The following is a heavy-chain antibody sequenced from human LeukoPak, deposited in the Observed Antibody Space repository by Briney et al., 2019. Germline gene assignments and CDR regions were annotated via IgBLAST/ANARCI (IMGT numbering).Heavy chain of an antibody. J-gene: IGHJ4*02. CDR1: GFTFNSYG. V-gene: IGHV3-33*01. D-gene: IGHD3-22*01. Sequence: PGGSLRLSCAASGFTFNSYGMHWVRQAPGKGLEWVAVIWYDGSNKYYADSVKGRFTISRDNSKNTLYLQMNSLRAEDTAVYYCARGLVVTNTIDYWGQGTLVTVSS. CDR2: IWYDGSNK. CDR3: ARGLVVTNTIDY.